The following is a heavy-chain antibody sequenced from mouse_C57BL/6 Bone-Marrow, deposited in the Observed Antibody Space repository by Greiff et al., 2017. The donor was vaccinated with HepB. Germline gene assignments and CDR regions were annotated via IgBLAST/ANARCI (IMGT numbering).Heavy chain of an antibody. CDR1: GFSLTSYG. Sequence: QVQLQQSGPGLVQPSQSLSITCTVSGFSLTSYGVHWVRQSPGKGLEWLGVIWSGGSTDYNAAFISRLSISKDNSKSQVFFKMNSLQADDTAIYYCASSYYYGSSYNGPAYWGQGTLVTVSA. D-gene: IGHD1-1*01. CDR3: ASSYYYGSSYNGPAY. V-gene: IGHV2-2*01. J-gene: IGHJ3*01. CDR2: IWSGGST.